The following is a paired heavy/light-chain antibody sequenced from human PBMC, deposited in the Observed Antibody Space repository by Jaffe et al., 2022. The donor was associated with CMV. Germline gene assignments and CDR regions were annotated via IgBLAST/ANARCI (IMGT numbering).Light chain of an antibody. CDR3: QSYDSSLSAM. J-gene: IGLJ3*02. V-gene: IGLV1-40*01. CDR1: SSNIGAGYD. CDR2: GNS. Sequence: QSVLTQPPSVSGAPGQRVTISCTGSSSNIGAGYDVHWYQQLPGTAPKLLIYGNSNRPSGVPDRFSGSKSGTSASLAITGLQAEDEADYYCQSYDSSLSAMFGGGTKLTVL.
Heavy chain of an antibody. Sequence: EVQLVESGGGLVQPGGSLRLSCAASGFTFSSYWMSWVRQAPGKGLEWVANIKQDGSEKYYVDSVKGRFTISRDNAKNSLYLQMNSLRAEDTAVYYCARRYGDYLNYYYYMDVWGKGTTVTVSS. CDR3: ARRYGDYLNYYYYMDV. D-gene: IGHD4-17*01. J-gene: IGHJ6*03. V-gene: IGHV3-7*03. CDR2: IKQDGSEK. CDR1: GFTFSSYW.